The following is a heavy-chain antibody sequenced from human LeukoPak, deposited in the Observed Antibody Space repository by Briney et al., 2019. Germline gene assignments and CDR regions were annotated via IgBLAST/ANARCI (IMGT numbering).Heavy chain of an antibody. D-gene: IGHD6-13*01. J-gene: IGHJ4*02. V-gene: IGHV3-23*01. CDR1: GFTFSSYA. CDR3: AKEYSSSWYAYYFDH. CDR2: ISGSGSST. Sequence: GGPLRLSCAASGFTFSSYAMSWVRHAPGKGVEWLSVISGSGSSTFYVDSVKGRFTISRDNSKNTVYLQMKILRAEDTAVYYCAKEYSSSWYAYYFDHWGQGTLVTVSS.